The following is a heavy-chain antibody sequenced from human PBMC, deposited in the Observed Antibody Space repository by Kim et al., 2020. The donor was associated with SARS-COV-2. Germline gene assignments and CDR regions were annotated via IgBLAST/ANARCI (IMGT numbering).Heavy chain of an antibody. D-gene: IGHD6-13*01. V-gene: IGHV4-4*07. CDR3: ARTYSTRWYYWEY. Sequence: KYNPSPKSRATISGDTSKKLFSLALTSVTEADTAVYYCARTYSTRWYYWEYWGQGTLVTVSS. J-gene: IGHJ4*02.